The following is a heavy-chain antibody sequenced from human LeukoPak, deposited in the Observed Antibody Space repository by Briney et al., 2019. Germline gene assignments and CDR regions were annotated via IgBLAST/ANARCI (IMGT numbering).Heavy chain of an antibody. Sequence: SETLSLTCAVYSGTFSGYQWTWIRQPPGKGLELIGQIDHIGRTNHNPSLKGRVTISVDTSKNQFSLMLSSVTAADTAVYYCARVGATISWGQGTQVTVSS. CDR1: SGTFSGYQ. CDR2: IDHIGRT. CDR3: ARVGATIS. D-gene: IGHD1-26*01. J-gene: IGHJ5*02. V-gene: IGHV4-34*01.